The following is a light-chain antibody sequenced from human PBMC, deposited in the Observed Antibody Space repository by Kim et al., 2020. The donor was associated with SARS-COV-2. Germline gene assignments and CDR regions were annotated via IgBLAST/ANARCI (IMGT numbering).Light chain of an antibody. CDR1: QTINNK. J-gene: IGKJ1*01. Sequence: PGKRATLSCRASQTINNKLVWYQHKPGQAPRLLIYDATTRATGVPARFIGSGSETDFTLTISSLQSEDFAVYYCQQSNDWPPLTFGQGTKVDIK. CDR2: DAT. CDR3: QQSNDWPPLT. V-gene: IGKV3-15*01.